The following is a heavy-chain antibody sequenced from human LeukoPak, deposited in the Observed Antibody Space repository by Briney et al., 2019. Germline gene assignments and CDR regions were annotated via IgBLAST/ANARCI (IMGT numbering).Heavy chain of an antibody. Sequence: GGSLRLSCAASGFTFSSYSMNWVRQAPGKGLEWVANIKQDGSEKYYVDSVKGRFTIPRDNAKNSLYLQMNSLRAEDTAVYYCARGEWPRSHYFDFWGQGTLVTVSS. CDR1: GFTFSSYS. CDR3: ARGEWPRSHYFDF. J-gene: IGHJ4*02. D-gene: IGHD5-12*01. V-gene: IGHV3-7*01. CDR2: IKQDGSEK.